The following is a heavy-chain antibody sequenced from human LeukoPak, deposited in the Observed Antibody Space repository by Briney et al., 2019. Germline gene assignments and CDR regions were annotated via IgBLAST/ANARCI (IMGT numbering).Heavy chain of an antibody. Sequence: SETLSLTCAVYGGSFSGYYWSWIRQPPGKGLEWIGEINHSGSTNYNPSLKSRVTISVDTSKNQFSLKLSSVNAADTAVYYCARALDDYGDYVGAFDIWGQGTMVTVSS. J-gene: IGHJ3*02. V-gene: IGHV4-34*01. D-gene: IGHD4-17*01. CDR2: INHSGST. CDR1: GGSFSGYY. CDR3: ARALDDYGDYVGAFDI.